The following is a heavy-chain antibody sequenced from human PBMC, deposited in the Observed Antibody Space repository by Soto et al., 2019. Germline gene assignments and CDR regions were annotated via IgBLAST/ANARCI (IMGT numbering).Heavy chain of an antibody. V-gene: IGHV5-51*01. Sequence: LGESLKISCKGSGYSFTSYWIGWVRQMPGKGLEWMGIIYPGDSDTRYSPSFQGQVTISADKSISTAYLQWSSLKASDTAMYYCARSRYCGGDCYSHDAFDIWGQGTMVTVAS. J-gene: IGHJ3*02. CDR2: IYPGDSDT. CDR1: GYSFTSYW. CDR3: ARSRYCGGDCYSHDAFDI. D-gene: IGHD2-21*02.